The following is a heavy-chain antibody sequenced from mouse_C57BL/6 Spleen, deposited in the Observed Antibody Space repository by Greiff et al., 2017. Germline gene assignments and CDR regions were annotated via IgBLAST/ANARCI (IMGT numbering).Heavy chain of an antibody. CDR1: GYAFTNYL. V-gene: IGHV1-54*01. D-gene: IGHD3-3*01. Sequence: VQLQQSGAELVRPGTSVKVSCKASGYAFTNYLIEWVKQRPGQGLEWIGVINPGSGGTNYNEKFKGKATLTADKASSTAYMQLSSLTSEDSAVYFFARTRDPWLAYWGQGTLVTVSA. CDR2: INPGSGGT. J-gene: IGHJ3*01. CDR3: ARTRDPWLAY.